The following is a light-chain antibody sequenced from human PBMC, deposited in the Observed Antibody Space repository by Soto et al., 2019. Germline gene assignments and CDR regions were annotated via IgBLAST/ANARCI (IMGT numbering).Light chain of an antibody. CDR1: SSDVGTYNL. Sequence: QSALTQPASVSGSPGQSITISCTGTSSDVGTYNLVSWYQQHPDKAPKLMIYEGSKRPSGLSNRFSGSKSGNTASLTISGPQAEDEADYYCCSYAGTSTPYVFGTGTKVTVL. CDR2: EGS. J-gene: IGLJ1*01. V-gene: IGLV2-23*01. CDR3: CSYAGTSTPYV.